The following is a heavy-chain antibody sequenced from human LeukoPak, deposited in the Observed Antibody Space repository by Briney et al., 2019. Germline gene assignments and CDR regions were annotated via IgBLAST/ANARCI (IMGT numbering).Heavy chain of an antibody. CDR3: ARGATAMAYFDC. J-gene: IGHJ4*02. CDR1: GFTFRSYS. D-gene: IGHD5-18*01. Sequence: AGGSLILSCAASGFTFRSYSMNWVRQAPGKGLEWLSYITPSSSTIYYADSVKGRFTISRDNAKNSLYLQMNSLRDEDTAVYYCARGATAMAYFDCWGQGTLVTVSS. V-gene: IGHV3-48*02. CDR2: ITPSSSTI.